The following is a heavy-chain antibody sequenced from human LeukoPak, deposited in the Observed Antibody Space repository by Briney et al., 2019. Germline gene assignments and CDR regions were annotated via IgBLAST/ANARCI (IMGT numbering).Heavy chain of an antibody. J-gene: IGHJ4*02. V-gene: IGHV3-23*01. CDR2: ISGSGGST. Sequence: GGSLRLSCAASGFTFSSYAMSWVRQAPGKGLEWVSAISGSGGSTYYADSVKGRFTISRDNSKNTLYLQMNSLRAEDTAVYYCAKDFYDLHYYDSSGYSSNPFDYWGQGTLVTVSS. CDR3: AKDFYDLHYYDSSGYSSNPFDY. D-gene: IGHD3-22*01. CDR1: GFTFSSYA.